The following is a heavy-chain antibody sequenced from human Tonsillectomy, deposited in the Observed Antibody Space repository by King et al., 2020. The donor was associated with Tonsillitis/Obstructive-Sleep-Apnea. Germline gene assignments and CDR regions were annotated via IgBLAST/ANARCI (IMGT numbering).Heavy chain of an antibody. J-gene: IGHJ4*02. Sequence: VQLQPWGAGLLKPSETLSLTCAVYGGSFSGYYWSWIRQPPGKGLEWIGEINHSGCTNYNPSLKSRVTLSVDTSKNQFSLKLCSVTAADTAVYYCAGGVVTSEGIDYWGQGTLVTVSS. CDR1: GGSFSGYY. D-gene: IGHD4-23*01. V-gene: IGHV4-34*01. CDR2: INHSGCT. CDR3: AGGVVTSEGIDY.